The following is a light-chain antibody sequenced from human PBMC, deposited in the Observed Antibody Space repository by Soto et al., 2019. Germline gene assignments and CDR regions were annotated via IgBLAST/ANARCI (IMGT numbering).Light chain of an antibody. CDR2: DAY. V-gene: IGKV3-11*01. CDR1: QSFRGL. CDR3: QQRNMWPIT. J-gene: IGKJ5*01. Sequence: VLTQSPFTLSLAPWERFTLSFRASQSFRGLLAWYQQKPGQAPRLLIYDAYNRATGIPPRFSGSGSGTDFTLTISSLEPEDSAVYYCQQRNMWPITFGQGTRLEIK.